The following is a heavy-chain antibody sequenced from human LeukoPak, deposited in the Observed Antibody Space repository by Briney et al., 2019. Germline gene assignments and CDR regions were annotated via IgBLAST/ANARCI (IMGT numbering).Heavy chain of an antibody. CDR2: INHSGST. V-gene: IGHV4-34*01. CDR1: GGSFSGYY. CDR3: ARHSSWYQYYFDY. D-gene: IGHD6-13*01. J-gene: IGHJ4*02. Sequence: SETLSLTCAVYGGSFSGYYWSWIRLPPGKGLEWIGEINHSGSTNYNPSLKSRVTISVDTSKNQFSLKLSSVTAADTAVYYCARHSSWYQYYFDYWGQGTLVTVSS.